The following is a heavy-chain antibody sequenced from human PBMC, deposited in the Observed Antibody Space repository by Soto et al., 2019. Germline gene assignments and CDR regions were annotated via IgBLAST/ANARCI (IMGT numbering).Heavy chain of an antibody. D-gene: IGHD3-3*02. J-gene: IGHJ5*02. Sequence: QVQLVESGGGVVQPGRSLRLSCAASGFTFSSYGMHWVRQAPGKGLEWVAVISYDGSNKYYADSVKGRFTISRDNSKNTTYLQMNSLRAEDTAVYYCAKRIYISSLWGFDPWGQGTLVTVSS. V-gene: IGHV3-30*18. CDR2: ISYDGSNK. CDR3: AKRIYISSLWGFDP. CDR1: GFTFSSYG.